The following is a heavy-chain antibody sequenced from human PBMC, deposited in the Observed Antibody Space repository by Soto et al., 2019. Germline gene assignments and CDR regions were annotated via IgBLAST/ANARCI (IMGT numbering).Heavy chain of an antibody. Sequence: GGSLRLSCAASEFTFSNYAMSWVRRAPGKGLEWVSAISYGGGTTYYADSVKGRFTISRDNSKNTLYLQMNSLRAEDTAVYYCAKGGGAVAGIPYYYYGMDVWGQGTTVTVSS. J-gene: IGHJ6*02. CDR2: ISYGGGTT. V-gene: IGHV3-23*01. D-gene: IGHD6-19*01. CDR3: AKGGGAVAGIPYYYYGMDV. CDR1: EFTFSNYA.